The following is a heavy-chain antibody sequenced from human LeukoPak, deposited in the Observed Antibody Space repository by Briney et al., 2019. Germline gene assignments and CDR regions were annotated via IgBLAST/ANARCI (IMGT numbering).Heavy chain of an antibody. V-gene: IGHV4-59*08. CDR2: ISDIGSI. CDR3: AGHHPRNTVDF. D-gene: IGHD2-8*02. Sequence: TSETLSLTCTVSGGSISSYYWSWIRQPPGKGLEWIAYISDIGSIYYNPSLKSRVTISLDTSKNQFSLKLSSVTAADTAVYYCAGHHPRNTVDFWGQGTLVTVSS. J-gene: IGHJ4*02. CDR1: GGSISSYY.